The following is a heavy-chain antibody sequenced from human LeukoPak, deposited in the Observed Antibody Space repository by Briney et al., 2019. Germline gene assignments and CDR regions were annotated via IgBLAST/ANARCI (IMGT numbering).Heavy chain of an antibody. V-gene: IGHV4-30-2*01. Sequence: SETLSLTCAVSGGSISSGGYSWSWIRQPPGKGLEWIGYIYHSGSTYYNPSLKSRVTMSVDRSKNQFSLKLNSVTAADTAVYYCARGSTVTAPFDYWGQGTLVTVSS. CDR1: GGSISSGGYS. CDR2: IYHSGST. J-gene: IGHJ4*02. D-gene: IGHD4-17*01. CDR3: ARGSTVTAPFDY.